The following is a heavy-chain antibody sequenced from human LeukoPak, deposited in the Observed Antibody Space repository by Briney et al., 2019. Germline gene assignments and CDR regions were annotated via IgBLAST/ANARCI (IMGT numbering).Heavy chain of an antibody. CDR3: GRWRNYLSGSGSLTLYGMDV. V-gene: IGHV5-51*01. CDR1: GYSFSNYW. Sequence: GESLKISCKASGYSFSNYWNGWVRPVPGKGLEWVGIVFPGEPYIELSPSFEGPITILADKSNTTAYLKWTSLKASDTAMYYCGRWRNYLSGSGSLTLYGMDVWGQGTTVTVSS. CDR2: VFPGEPYI. D-gene: IGHD3-10*01. J-gene: IGHJ6*02.